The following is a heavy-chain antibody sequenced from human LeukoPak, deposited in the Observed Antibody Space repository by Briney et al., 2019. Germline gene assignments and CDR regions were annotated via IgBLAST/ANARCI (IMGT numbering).Heavy chain of an antibody. V-gene: IGHV1-18*01. Sequence: ASVKVSCKASGYAFTSYGISWVRPPPGQGLEWMGWISAYNGNTNYAQKLQGRVTMTTDTSTSTAYMELRSLRSDDTAVYHCARSTITMIENWFDPWGQGTLVTVSS. CDR2: ISAYNGNT. CDR1: GYAFTSYG. J-gene: IGHJ5*02. CDR3: ARSTITMIENWFDP. D-gene: IGHD3-22*01.